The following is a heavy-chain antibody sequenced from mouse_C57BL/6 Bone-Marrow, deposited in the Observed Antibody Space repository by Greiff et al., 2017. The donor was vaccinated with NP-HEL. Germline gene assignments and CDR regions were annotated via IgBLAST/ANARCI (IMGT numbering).Heavy chain of an antibody. Sequence: EVQVVESGGDLVKPGGSLKLSCAASGFTFSSYGMSWVRQTPDKRLEWVATISSGGSYTYYPDSVTGRFTISRDNAKNTLYLQMSSLKSEDTTMYYWASPYDYDVAWFAYWGQGTLVTVSA. V-gene: IGHV5-6*01. CDR2: ISSGGSYT. CDR1: GFTFSSYG. J-gene: IGHJ3*01. D-gene: IGHD2-4*01. CDR3: ASPYDYDVAWFAY.